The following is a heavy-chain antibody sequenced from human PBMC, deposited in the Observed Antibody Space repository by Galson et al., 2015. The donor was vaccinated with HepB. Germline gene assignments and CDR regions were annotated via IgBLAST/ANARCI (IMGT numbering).Heavy chain of an antibody. J-gene: IGHJ4*02. V-gene: IGHV3-30*02. D-gene: IGHD3-22*01. CDR1: GFIFSSYG. Sequence: SLRLSCAASGFIFSSYGMHWVRQAPGEGLEWVAFIRYDGSNKYYADSVKGRFTISRDNSKNTLYLQMNSLRAEDTAVYYCAKDTYYYDSSGLDYWGQGTLVTVSS. CDR3: AKDTYYYDSSGLDY. CDR2: IRYDGSNK.